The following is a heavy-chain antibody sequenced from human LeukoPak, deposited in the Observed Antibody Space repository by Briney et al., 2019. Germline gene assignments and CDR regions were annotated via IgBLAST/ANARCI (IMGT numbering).Heavy chain of an antibody. CDR1: GGSINNYY. Sequence: PSETLSLTCSVSGGSINNYYWSWIRQPPRKGLEWIGFIYYSGSTNYNPSLKSRVTISVDTSKNQFSLKLSSVTAADTAVYYCASYYARPHWFDPWGQGTLVTVSS. D-gene: IGHD2-2*01. CDR3: ASYYARPHWFDP. CDR2: IYYSGST. J-gene: IGHJ5*02. V-gene: IGHV4-59*08.